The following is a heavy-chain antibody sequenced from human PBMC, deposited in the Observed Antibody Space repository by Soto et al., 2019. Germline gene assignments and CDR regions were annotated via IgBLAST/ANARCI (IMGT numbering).Heavy chain of an antibody. CDR3: ARAEVGYYDSSGYYQNDAFVI. J-gene: IGHJ3*02. Sequence: GSLRLSCAASGFTFSSYSMNWVRQAPGKGLEWVSSISSSSSYIYYADSVKGRFTISRDNAKNSLYLQMNSLRAEDTAVYYCARAEVGYYDSSGYYQNDAFVIWGQGTMVTVSS. V-gene: IGHV3-21*01. D-gene: IGHD3-22*01. CDR2: ISSSSSYI. CDR1: GFTFSSYS.